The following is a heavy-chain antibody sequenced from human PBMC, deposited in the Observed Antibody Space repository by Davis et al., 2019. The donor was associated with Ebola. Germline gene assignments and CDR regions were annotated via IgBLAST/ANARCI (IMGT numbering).Heavy chain of an antibody. D-gene: IGHD2-2*01. CDR2: IAYTGNT. V-gene: IGHV4-59*01. CDR3: ARGGLVPAALYL. CDR1: GASMTSYY. Sequence: PSETLSLTCTVSGASMTSYYWNWIRQPPGKGLEWIGYIAYTGNTIYNPSLKSRVTISGDTSKKQFSLRLSSVTAADTAVYYCARGGLVPAALYLWGQGTMVTVSS. J-gene: IGHJ3*01.